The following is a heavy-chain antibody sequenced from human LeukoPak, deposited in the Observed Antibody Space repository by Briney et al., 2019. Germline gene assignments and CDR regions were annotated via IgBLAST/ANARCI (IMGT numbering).Heavy chain of an antibody. CDR3: ARGAIPTGPYYYFYYIDV. V-gene: IGHV3-30*01. CDR1: GFTFSRNV. Sequence: GGSLRLSCAASGFTFSRNVMHWVRQAPGKGLEWVALISYDGNNKFYADSVKSRFPLSRDNSTNPPYLQMNSLSGEDAAVYSCARGAIPTGPYYYFYYIDVSGKGTAVTVSS. J-gene: IGHJ6*03. D-gene: IGHD1-26*01. CDR2: ISYDGNNK.